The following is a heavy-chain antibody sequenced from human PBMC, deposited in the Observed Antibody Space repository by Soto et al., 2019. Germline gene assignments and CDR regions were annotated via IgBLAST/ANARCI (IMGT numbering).Heavy chain of an antibody. CDR3: ARGRAGAGLRSCSCMDV. D-gene: IGHD6-13*01. J-gene: IGHJ6*02. V-gene: IGHV1-69*12. CDR1: GGTFSSYA. CDR2: IIPIFGTA. Sequence: QVQLVQSGAEVKKPESSVKVSCKASGGTFSSYAISWVRQAPGQGLEWMGGIIPIFGTANYAQKFQGRVKITADESTNSDYMELRSLSTEDTAVYYCARGRAGAGLRSCSCMDVWGQGTTVTVSS.